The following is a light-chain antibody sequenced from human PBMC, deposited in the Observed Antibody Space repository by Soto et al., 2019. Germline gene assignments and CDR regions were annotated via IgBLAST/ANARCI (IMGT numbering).Light chain of an antibody. J-gene: IGKJ1*01. V-gene: IGKV3-20*01. Sequence: EIVLTQSPGTLSLSPGDRATLSCRASQSVSSNYLAWYQRKPGQAPRLLIYGASNRATDIPYRFSASGSGTDFTLTITRLEAEDFAAYYCQQYDSTPPTFGQGTKVEVK. CDR2: GAS. CDR1: QSVSSNY. CDR3: QQYDSTPPT.